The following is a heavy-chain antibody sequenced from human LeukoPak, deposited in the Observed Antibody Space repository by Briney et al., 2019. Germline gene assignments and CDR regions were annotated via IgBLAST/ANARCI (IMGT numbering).Heavy chain of an antibody. CDR1: GGSISSYD. V-gene: IGHV4-59*01. CDR2: IYYSGST. Sequence: SETLSLTCTVSGGSISSYDWSWIRQPPGKGREWIGYIYYSGSTNYNPSLKSRVTISVDTSKNQFSLMLSSVTAADKAVYYCARSYGGSPDYWGQGTLVTVSS. D-gene: IGHD3-16*01. CDR3: ARSYGGSPDY. J-gene: IGHJ4*02.